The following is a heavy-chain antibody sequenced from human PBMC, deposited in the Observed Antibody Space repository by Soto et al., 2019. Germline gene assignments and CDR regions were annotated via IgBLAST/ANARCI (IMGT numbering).Heavy chain of an antibody. CDR3: ARQLGGYSSGWHLFYFDY. CDR2: ISAYNGNT. Sequence: ASVKVSCKASGYTFTSYGISWVRQAPGQGLEWMGWISAYNGNTNYAQKLQGRVTMTTDTSTSTAYMELRSLRSDDTAVYYCARQLGGYSSGWHLFYFDYWGQGTLVTVSS. V-gene: IGHV1-18*01. CDR1: GYTFTSYG. J-gene: IGHJ4*02. D-gene: IGHD6-19*01.